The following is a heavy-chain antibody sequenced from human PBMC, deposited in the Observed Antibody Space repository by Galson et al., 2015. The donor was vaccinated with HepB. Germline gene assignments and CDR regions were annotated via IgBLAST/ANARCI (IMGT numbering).Heavy chain of an antibody. CDR1: GFTFSRYN. CDR2: ISYDGNNK. V-gene: IGHV3-30*03. CDR3: ARALAGAIYRSGWYDAFGI. J-gene: IGHJ3*02. Sequence: SLRLSCAASGFTFSRYNMHWVRQAPGKGLEWVAVISYDGNNKYYADSVKGRFTISRDNSKDTLYLQMNSLRAEDTAVYYCARALAGAIYRSGWYDAFGIWGQGTMVTVSS. D-gene: IGHD6-19*01.